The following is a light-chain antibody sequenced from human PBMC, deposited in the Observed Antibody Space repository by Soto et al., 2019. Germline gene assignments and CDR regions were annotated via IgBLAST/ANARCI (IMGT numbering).Light chain of an antibody. CDR1: SGHSNYA. J-gene: IGLJ1*01. CDR3: QTWGTGIRV. V-gene: IGLV4-69*01. CDR2: VNSDSSH. Sequence: QPVLTQSPSASASLGASVKLTCTLSSGHSNYAIAWHQQQPEKGPRYLMKVNSDSSHRKGDGIPDRFSGSSSGAQRYLTISSLQSEDEADYYCQTWGTGIRVFGTGTKVTVL.